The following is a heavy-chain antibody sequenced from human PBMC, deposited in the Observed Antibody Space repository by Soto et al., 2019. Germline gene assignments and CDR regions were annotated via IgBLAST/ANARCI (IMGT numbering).Heavy chain of an antibody. CDR2: ISGSGGST. V-gene: IGHV3-23*01. CDR1: GFTCSSYA. Sequence: GGSLRLSCAASGFTCSSYAMSWVCQAPGKGLEWVSAISGSGGSTYYADSVKGRFTISRDNSKNTLYLQMNSLRAEDTAVYYCAKDIVATIWGAFDIWGQGTMVTVSS. CDR3: AKDIVATIWGAFDI. J-gene: IGHJ3*02. D-gene: IGHD5-12*01.